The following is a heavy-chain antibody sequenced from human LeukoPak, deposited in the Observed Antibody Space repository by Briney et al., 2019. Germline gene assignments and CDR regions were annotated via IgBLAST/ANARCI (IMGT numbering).Heavy chain of an antibody. D-gene: IGHD6-19*01. V-gene: IGHV3-33*01. CDR3: ARDGVAGKFDY. Sequence: PGGSLRLSCAASGFTFSSYGMHWVRQAPGKGLEWVAVIWYDGSNKYYADSVKGRFTISRDNSKNTLYLQMNNLRAEDTAVYYCARDGVAGKFDYWGQGTLVTVSS. J-gene: IGHJ4*02. CDR2: IWYDGSNK. CDR1: GFTFSSYG.